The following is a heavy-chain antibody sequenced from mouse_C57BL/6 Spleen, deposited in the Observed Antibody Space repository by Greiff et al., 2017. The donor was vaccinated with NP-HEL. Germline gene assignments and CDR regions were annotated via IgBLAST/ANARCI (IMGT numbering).Heavy chain of an antibody. D-gene: IGHD1-1*01. Sequence: EVKLVESGGGLVKPGGSLKLSCAASGFTFSSYAMSWVRQTPEKRLEWVATISAGGSYTYYPDNVKGRFTISRDNAKNNLYLQMSHLKSEDTAVYYCARANYGSSYYWYFDVWGTGTTVTVSS. CDR2: ISAGGSYT. CDR3: ARANYGSSYYWYFDV. CDR1: GFTFSSYA. J-gene: IGHJ1*03. V-gene: IGHV5-4*03.